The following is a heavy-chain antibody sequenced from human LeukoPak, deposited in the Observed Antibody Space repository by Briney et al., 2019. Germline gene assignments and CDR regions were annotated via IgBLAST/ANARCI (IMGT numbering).Heavy chain of an antibody. CDR2: ISYDGSNK. J-gene: IGHJ4*02. CDR1: GFTFSSYG. D-gene: IGHD3-10*01. CDR3: AKDVEWFGE. V-gene: IGHV3-30*18. Sequence: GSLRLSCAASGFTFSSYGMHWVRQAPGKGLEWVAVISYDGSNKYYADSVKGRFTISRDNSKNTLYLQMNSLRAEDTAVYYCAKDVEWFGEGGQGTLVTVSS.